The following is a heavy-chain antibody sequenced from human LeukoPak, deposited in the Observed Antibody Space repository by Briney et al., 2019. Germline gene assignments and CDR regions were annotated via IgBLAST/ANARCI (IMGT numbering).Heavy chain of an antibody. CDR2: IKSKTDGGTT. CDR3: TTVPIPGFDP. D-gene: IGHD2-2*02. J-gene: IGHJ5*02. V-gene: IGHV3-15*01. Sequence: GGSLRLSCAASGFTVSSNYMNWVRQAPGKGLEWVGRIKSKTDGGTTDYAAPVKGRFTISRDDSKNTLYLQMNSLKAEDTAVYYCTTVPIPGFDPWGQGTLVTVSS. CDR1: GFTVSSNY.